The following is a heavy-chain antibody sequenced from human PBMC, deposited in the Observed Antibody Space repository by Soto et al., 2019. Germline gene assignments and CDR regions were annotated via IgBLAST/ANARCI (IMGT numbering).Heavy chain of an antibody. J-gene: IGHJ4*02. D-gene: IGHD3-10*01. CDR1: GYTFTSYA. Sequence: ASVKVSCKASGYTFTSYAMHWVRQAPGQRLEWMGWINAGNGNTKYSQKFQGRVTITRDTSASTAYMELSSLRSEDTAVYYCARDEDRITMVRGSFFDFWGQGTLVTVSS. CDR2: INAGNGNT. CDR3: ARDEDRITMVRGSFFDF. V-gene: IGHV1-3*01.